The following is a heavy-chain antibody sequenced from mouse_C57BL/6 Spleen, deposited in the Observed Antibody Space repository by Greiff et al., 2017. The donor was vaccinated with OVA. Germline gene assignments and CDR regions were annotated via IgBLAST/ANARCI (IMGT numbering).Heavy chain of an antibody. V-gene: IGHV1-82*01. Sequence: QVQLKQSGPELVKPGASVKISCTASGYAFRSSWMNWVKPRPGKGLEWIGRIYPGDGDTNYNGKFKGKATLTADKSSSTAYMQLSSLTSEDSAVYFCARSKLTGTGAMDYWGQGTSVTVSS. CDR3: ARSKLTGTGAMDY. CDR1: GYAFRSSW. J-gene: IGHJ4*01. D-gene: IGHD4-1*01. CDR2: IYPGDGDT.